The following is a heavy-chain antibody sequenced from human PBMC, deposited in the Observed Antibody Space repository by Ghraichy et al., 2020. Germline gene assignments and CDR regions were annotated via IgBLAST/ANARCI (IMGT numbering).Heavy chain of an antibody. V-gene: IGHV3-73*01. CDR1: GFIFSTST. CDR3: TTIVGSTFDY. Sequence: GSLNISCAASGFIFSTSTIHWVRQAAGKGLEWVGRIRSKTNSFATAYGASVKGRFTISRDDSRNTAFLQMSSLKTADTAVYYCTTIVGSTFDYWGQGTLVAVSS. CDR2: IRSKTNSFAT. D-gene: IGHD1-26*01. J-gene: IGHJ4*02.